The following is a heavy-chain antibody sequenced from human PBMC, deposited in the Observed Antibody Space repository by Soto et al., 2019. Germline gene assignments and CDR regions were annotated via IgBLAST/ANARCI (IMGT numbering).Heavy chain of an antibody. CDR2: ISNRGDT. D-gene: IGHD2-15*01. CDR1: GFIVSDTY. CDR3: AREPRDCRGGSCSITGDAYDI. Sequence: EVQLVESGGGLVQPGGSLRLSCTASGFIVSDTYVNWVRQAPGKGLEWVSVISNRGDTHSADSVRGRFSLSRDISDNTLHLQMNNLRVEDTAVYYCAREPRDCRGGSCSITGDAYDIWGQGTMVTVSS. J-gene: IGHJ3*02. V-gene: IGHV3-66*01.